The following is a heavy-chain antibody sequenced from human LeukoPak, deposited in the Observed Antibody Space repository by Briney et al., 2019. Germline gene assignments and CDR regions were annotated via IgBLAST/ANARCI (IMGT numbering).Heavy chain of an antibody. CDR2: IIPIFGTA. CDR1: GYTFTSYG. D-gene: IGHD3-10*01. V-gene: IGHV1-69*13. J-gene: IGHJ4*02. CDR3: ARGITMVREGFDY. Sequence: SVKVSCKASGYTFTSYGISWVRQAPGQGLEWMGGIIPIFGTANYAQKFQGRVTITADESTSTAYMELSSLRSEDTAVYYCARGITMVREGFDYWGQGTLVTVSS.